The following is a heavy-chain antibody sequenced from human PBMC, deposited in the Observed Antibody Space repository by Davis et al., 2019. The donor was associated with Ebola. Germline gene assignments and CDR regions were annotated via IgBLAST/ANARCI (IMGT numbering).Heavy chain of an antibody. Sequence: PGGSLRLSCAASKFTLSSYWMSWVRQAPGKGLEWVATIENDGSKKYYMDSVKGRFTISRDNAKNSLFLQMNSLRADDTAVYYCARDNDYGMDVWGQGTTVTVSS. CDR2: IENDGSKK. V-gene: IGHV3-7*01. CDR1: KFTLSSYW. D-gene: IGHD2-8*01. CDR3: ARDNDYGMDV. J-gene: IGHJ6*02.